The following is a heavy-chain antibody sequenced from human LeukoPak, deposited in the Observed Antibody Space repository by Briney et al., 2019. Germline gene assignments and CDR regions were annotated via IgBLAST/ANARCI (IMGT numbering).Heavy chain of an antibody. V-gene: IGHV3-66*02. CDR2: IYSGGTT. D-gene: IGHD1-26*01. J-gene: IGHJ4*02. CDR1: GFTVSSSY. CDR3: ARGGGGTYGDY. Sequence: PGGSLRLSCAASGFTVSSSYMSWVRQAPGKGLEWVSVIYSGGTTYYADSVKGRFTISRDNSKNTLYLQMNSLRVEDTAVYYCARGGGGTYGDYWGQGTLVTVPS.